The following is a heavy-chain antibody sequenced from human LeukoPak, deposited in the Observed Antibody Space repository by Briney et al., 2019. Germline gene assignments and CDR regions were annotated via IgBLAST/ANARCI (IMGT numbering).Heavy chain of an antibody. CDR2: IYSGGST. CDR1: GFTVSSNY. D-gene: IGHD4-23*01. CDR3: ARSPPLDYGGDY. Sequence: GGSLRLSCAASGFTVSSNYMSWVRQAPGKGLEWVSVIYSGGSTYYADSVKGRFTISRDNSKNTLYLQMNSLRAEDTAVYYCARSPPLDYGGDYWGQGTLVTVSS. V-gene: IGHV3-53*01. J-gene: IGHJ4*02.